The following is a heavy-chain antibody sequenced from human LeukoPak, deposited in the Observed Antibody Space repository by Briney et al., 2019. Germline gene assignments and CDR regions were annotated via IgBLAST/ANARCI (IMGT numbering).Heavy chain of an antibody. CDR2: ISGSGGST. V-gene: IGHV3-23*01. Sequence: SGGSLRLSCAASGFTFSSYAMSWVRQAPGKGLEWVSAISGSGGSTYYADSVKGRFTISRDNSKNTLYLQMNSLRAEDTAVYYCAKEPFYDSSGYYDYWGQGTLVTVSS. CDR3: AKEPFYDSSGYYDY. J-gene: IGHJ4*02. D-gene: IGHD3-22*01. CDR1: GFTFSSYA.